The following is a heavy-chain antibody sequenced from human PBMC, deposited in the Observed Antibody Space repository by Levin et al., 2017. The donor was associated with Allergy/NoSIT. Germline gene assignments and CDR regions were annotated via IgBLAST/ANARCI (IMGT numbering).Heavy chain of an antibody. D-gene: IGHD6-19*01. CDR1: GFTFSSYD. CDR2: IGTAGDT. J-gene: IGHJ6*02. Sequence: GESLKISCAASGFTFSSYDMHWVRQATGKGLEWVSAIGTAGDTYYPGSVKGRFTISRENAKNSLYLQMNSLRAGDTAVYYCARAFDSSGPYYYGMDVWGQGTTVTVSS. CDR3: ARAFDSSGPYYYGMDV. V-gene: IGHV3-13*04.